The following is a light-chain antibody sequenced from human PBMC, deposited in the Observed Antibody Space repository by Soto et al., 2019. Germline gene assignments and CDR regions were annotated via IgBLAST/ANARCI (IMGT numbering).Light chain of an antibody. CDR3: QQYNSYSRA. V-gene: IGKV1-5*01. CDR1: QSINNR. J-gene: IGKJ1*01. Sequence: IQMTQSPSTLSASIGDRVTITVRASQSINNRLAWYQQMPGKAPNLLIYDASSLESGVPSRFRGSGSETEFTLTISGLQPDDFATYYCQQYNSYSRAFGQGTKVDIK. CDR2: DAS.